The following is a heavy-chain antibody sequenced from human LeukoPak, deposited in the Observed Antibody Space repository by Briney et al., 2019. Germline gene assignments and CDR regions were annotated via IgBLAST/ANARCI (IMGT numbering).Heavy chain of an antibody. CDR3: ARSASSSWYGLDV. CDR1: GFTFSSYN. V-gene: IGHV3-21*01. Sequence: GGSLRLSCAAPGFTFSSYNMHWVRQAPGKGLEWVSSISSSSTHIYYADFLKGRSTISRDNAKNSLYRQVNSLRAEDTSVYYCARSASSSWYGLDVWGQGTTVTVSS. J-gene: IGHJ6*02. D-gene: IGHD6-13*01. CDR2: ISSSSTHI.